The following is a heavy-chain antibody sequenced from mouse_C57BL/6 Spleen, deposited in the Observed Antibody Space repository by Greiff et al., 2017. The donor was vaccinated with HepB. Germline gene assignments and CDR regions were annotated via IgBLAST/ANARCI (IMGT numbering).Heavy chain of an antibody. J-gene: IGHJ4*01. CDR2: ISDGGSYT. D-gene: IGHD2-4*01. Sequence: EVMLVESGGGLVKPGGSLKLSCAASGFTFSSYAMSWVRQTPEKRLEWVATISDGGSYTYYPDNVKGRFTISRDNAKNNLYLQMSHLKSEDTAMYYCARDDYDAGAMDYWGQGTSVTVSS. V-gene: IGHV5-4*01. CDR1: GFTFSSYA. CDR3: ARDDYDAGAMDY.